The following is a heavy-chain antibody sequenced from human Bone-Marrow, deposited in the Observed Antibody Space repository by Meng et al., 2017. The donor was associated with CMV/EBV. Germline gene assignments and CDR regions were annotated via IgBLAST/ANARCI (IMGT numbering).Heavy chain of an antibody. Sequence: ASVKVSCKASGYTFTSYYMHWVRQAPGQGLEWMGIINPSGGSTSYAQKFQGRVTMTRDTSTSTVYMELSSLRSEDTAVYYCARDAYCSSTSCRGDYYYGMDVWGQGTTVTVSS. CDR3: ARDAYCSSTSCRGDYYYGMDV. D-gene: IGHD2-2*01. CDR1: GYTFTSYY. V-gene: IGHV1-46*01. CDR2: INPSGGST. J-gene: IGHJ6*02.